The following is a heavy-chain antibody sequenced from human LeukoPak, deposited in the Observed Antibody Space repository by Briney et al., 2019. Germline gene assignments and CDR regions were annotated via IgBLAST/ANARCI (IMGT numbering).Heavy chain of an antibody. D-gene: IGHD1-26*01. CDR3: ARVSVGATDPRNLDY. CDR2: IYYSGST. J-gene: IGHJ4*02. CDR1: SGSISSSSYY. Sequence: PSETLSLTCTVSSGSISSSSYYWGWIRQPPGKGLEWIGSIYYSGSTYYNPSRKSRVTISVDTSKNQFSLKLSSVTAADTAVYYCARVSVGATDPRNLDYWGQGTLVTVSS. V-gene: IGHV4-39*01.